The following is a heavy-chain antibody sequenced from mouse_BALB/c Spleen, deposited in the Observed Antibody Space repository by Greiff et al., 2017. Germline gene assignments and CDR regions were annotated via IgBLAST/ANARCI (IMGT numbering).Heavy chain of an antibody. CDR2: INPGSGGT. CDR1: GYAFTNYL. V-gene: IGHV1-54*01. CDR3: ARSGGYARDY. D-gene: IGHD3-1*01. Sequence: QVQLQQSGPELVRPGPSVKMSCKASGYAFTNYLIEWVKQRPGQGLEWLGVINPGSGGTNNKEKFKGKPTLTADKYSSTAYMQLSSLTADDSAVYFCARSGGYARDYWGQGTSVTVSA. J-gene: IGHJ4*01.